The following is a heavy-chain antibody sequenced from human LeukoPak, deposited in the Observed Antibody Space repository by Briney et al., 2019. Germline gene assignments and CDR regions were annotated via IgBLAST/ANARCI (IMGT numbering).Heavy chain of an antibody. CDR2: ISWNSGSI. CDR3: AKDKWPFGIAVALGPFDY. V-gene: IGHV3-9*03. D-gene: IGHD6-19*01. CDR1: GFTFDDYA. J-gene: IGHJ4*02. Sequence: GGFLRLSCAASGFTFDDYAMHWVRQAPGKGLGWVSGISWNSGSIGYADSVKGRFTISRDNAKNSLYLQMNSLRAEDMALYYCAKDKWPFGIAVALGPFDYWGEGTLVTVSS.